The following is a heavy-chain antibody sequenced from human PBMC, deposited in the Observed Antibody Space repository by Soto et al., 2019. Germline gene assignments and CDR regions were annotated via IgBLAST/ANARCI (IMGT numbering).Heavy chain of an antibody. CDR1: GGSISSYY. CDR3: ARCGLVVPAAQLYYYYYHMDV. Sequence: SETLSLTCTVSGGSISSYYWSWIRQPPGKGLEWIGYIYYSGSTNYNPSLKSRVTISVDTSKNQFSLKLSSVTAADTAVYYCARCGLVVPAAQLYYYYYHMDVWGKGTTVTVSS. D-gene: IGHD2-2*01. V-gene: IGHV4-59*01. J-gene: IGHJ6*03. CDR2: IYYSGST.